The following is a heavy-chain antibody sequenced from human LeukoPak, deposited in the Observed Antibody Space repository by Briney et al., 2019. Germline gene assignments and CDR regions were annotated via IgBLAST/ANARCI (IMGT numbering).Heavy chain of an antibody. D-gene: IGHD6-25*01. Sequence: GESLKISFKGSGYSFTSYWISWVRQMPGKGMEWMGRIDPSDSYTNYSPSFQGHVTISADKSISTAYLQWSSLKASDTAMYYCARQRESWFDPWGQGTLVTVSS. CDR3: ARQRESWFDP. V-gene: IGHV5-10-1*01. J-gene: IGHJ5*02. CDR1: GYSFTSYW. CDR2: IDPSDSYT.